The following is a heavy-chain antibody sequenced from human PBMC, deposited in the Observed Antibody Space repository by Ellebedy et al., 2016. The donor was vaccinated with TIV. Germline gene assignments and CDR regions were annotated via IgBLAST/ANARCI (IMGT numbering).Heavy chain of an antibody. D-gene: IGHD6-19*01. Sequence: GESLKISXAASGFTFSSYWMHWVRQAPGKGLVWVSRINSDGSSTSYADSVKGRFTISRDNAKNTLYLQMNSLRAEDTAVYYCARDSMGGSGWYYYYYYMDVWGKGTTVTVSS. J-gene: IGHJ6*03. CDR3: ARDSMGGSGWYYYYYYMDV. CDR1: GFTFSSYW. CDR2: INSDGSST. V-gene: IGHV3-74*01.